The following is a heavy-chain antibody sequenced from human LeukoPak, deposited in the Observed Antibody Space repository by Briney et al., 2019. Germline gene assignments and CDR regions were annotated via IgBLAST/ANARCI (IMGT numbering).Heavy chain of an antibody. CDR3: ARDPASFVVVVAATLDP. J-gene: IGHJ5*02. Sequence: ASVKVSCKASGYTFTGYYMHWVRQAPGQGLEGMGWINPNSGGTNYAQKFQGRVTMNRDTSISTAYMELSRLRSDDTAVYYCARDPASFVVVVAATLDPWGQGTLVTVSS. D-gene: IGHD2-15*01. CDR2: INPNSGGT. V-gene: IGHV1-2*02. CDR1: GYTFTGYY.